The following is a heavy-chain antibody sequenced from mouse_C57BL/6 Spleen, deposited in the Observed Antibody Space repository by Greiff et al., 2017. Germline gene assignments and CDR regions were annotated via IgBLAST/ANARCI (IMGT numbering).Heavy chain of an antibody. J-gene: IGHJ4*01. CDR2: INPNNGGT. CDR1: GYTFTDYN. CDR3: ARTHGSSYSAMDY. D-gene: IGHD1-1*01. V-gene: IGHV1-18*01. Sequence: EVQLQQSGPELVKPGASVKIPCKASGYTFTDYNMDWVKQSHGKSLEWIGDINPNNGGTIYNQKFKGKATLTVDKSSSTAYMELRSLTSEDTAVYYCARTHGSSYSAMDYWGQGTSVTVSS.